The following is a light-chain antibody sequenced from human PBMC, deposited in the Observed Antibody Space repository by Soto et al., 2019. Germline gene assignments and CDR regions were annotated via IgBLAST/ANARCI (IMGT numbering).Light chain of an antibody. V-gene: IGLV2-14*03. CDR3: GSYTISSTLMI. CDR1: PSDIGAYNY. CDR2: DVT. Sequence: QSALTQHASVSGSPGQSITISCSGTPSDIGAYNYVSWYQHLPGKAPKVIIYDVTNRPSGVSSRFSGSKSGTTASLTISGLQAEDEANYYCGSYTISSTLMIFGGGTKVTVL. J-gene: IGLJ2*01.